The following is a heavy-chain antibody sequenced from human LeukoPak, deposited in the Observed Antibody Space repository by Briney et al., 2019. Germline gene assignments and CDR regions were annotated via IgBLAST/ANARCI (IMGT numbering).Heavy chain of an antibody. J-gene: IGHJ3*02. Sequence: SETLSLTCAVSGGSISSSNWWSWVRQPPGKGLEWIGEIYHSGSTNYNPSLKSRVTISVDKSKNQFSLKLSSVTAADTAVYYCARDRGYAGVGGRKRSFFDIWGQGTMVTVSS. V-gene: IGHV4-4*02. CDR1: GGSISSSNW. CDR2: IYHSGST. D-gene: IGHD2-8*01. CDR3: ARDRGYAGVGGRKRSFFDI.